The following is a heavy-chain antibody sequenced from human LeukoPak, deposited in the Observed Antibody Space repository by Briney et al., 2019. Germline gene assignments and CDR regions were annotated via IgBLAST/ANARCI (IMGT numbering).Heavy chain of an antibody. CDR1: GFTFDDYA. D-gene: IGHD6-19*01. CDR2: ISWNSGSI. J-gene: IGHJ4*02. Sequence: PGGSLRLSCAASGFTFDDYAMHWVRQAPGKGLEWVSGISWNSGSIGYADSVKGRFTISRDNAKNSLYLQMNSLRAEDTALYYCAKDMRGWLEYYFGYWGQGTLVTVSS. V-gene: IGHV3-9*01. CDR3: AKDMRGWLEYYFGY.